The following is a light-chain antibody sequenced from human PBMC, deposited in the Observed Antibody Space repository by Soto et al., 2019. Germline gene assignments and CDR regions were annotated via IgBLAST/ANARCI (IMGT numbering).Light chain of an antibody. V-gene: IGLV2-11*01. CDR3: CSYAGSPYV. J-gene: IGLJ1*01. CDR1: SSDVGGYKY. Sequence: QSALTQPRSVSGSPGQSVTISCTGTSSDVGGYKYVSWYQQHPGKAPKLMIYDVSERPSGVPDRFSGSKSGNTASLTISGLHAEDEADYYCCSYAGSPYVFGTGTKLTV. CDR2: DVS.